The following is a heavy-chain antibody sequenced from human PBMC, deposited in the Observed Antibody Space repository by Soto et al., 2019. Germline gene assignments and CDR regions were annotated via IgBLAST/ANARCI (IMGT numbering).Heavy chain of an antibody. CDR2: IHWNDDK. D-gene: IGHD3-9*01. Sequence: QITLKESGPTLVKPTQTLTLTCTFSGFSLSTSGVGVGWIRQPPGKALEWLAVIHWNDDKHFSPSLMGRFTITKDTSKSQVALTMTNMDPMDTATYYCAHRRVDVGMDFWGHVTTVTVSS. CDR3: AHRRVDVGMDF. CDR1: GFSLSTSGVG. J-gene: IGHJ6*02. V-gene: IGHV2-5*01.